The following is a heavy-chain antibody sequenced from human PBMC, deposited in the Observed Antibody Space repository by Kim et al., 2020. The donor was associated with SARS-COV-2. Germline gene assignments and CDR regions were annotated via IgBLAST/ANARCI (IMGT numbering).Heavy chain of an antibody. CDR2: IYYSGST. J-gene: IGHJ6*02. CDR1: GGSISSSSYY. Sequence: SETLSLTCTVSGGSISSSSYYWGWIRQPPGKGLEWIGSIYYSGSTYYNPSLKSRVTISVDTSKNQFSLKMSSVTAADTAVYYCAREQADYSNYEFPYYYGMDVWGQGTTVTVSS. V-gene: IGHV4-39*07. CDR3: AREQADYSNYEFPYYYGMDV. D-gene: IGHD4-4*01.